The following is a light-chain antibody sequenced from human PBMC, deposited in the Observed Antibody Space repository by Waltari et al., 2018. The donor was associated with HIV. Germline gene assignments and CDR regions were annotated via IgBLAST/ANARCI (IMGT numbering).Light chain of an antibody. Sequence: QSVLTQPPSVSGAPGQRVTISCAGSSSHIGAGYDVHWYHQLPGTAPRLLIYDNNNRPSGVPDRFSGSKSGTSASLAITGLQAEDEADYYCQSYDSRLSGVVFGGGTKLTVL. J-gene: IGLJ2*01. CDR1: SSHIGAGYD. V-gene: IGLV1-40*01. CDR3: QSYDSRLSGVV. CDR2: DNN.